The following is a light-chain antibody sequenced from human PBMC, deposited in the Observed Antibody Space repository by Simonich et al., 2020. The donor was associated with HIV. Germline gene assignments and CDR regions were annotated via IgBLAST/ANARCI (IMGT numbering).Light chain of an antibody. CDR3: QQYYDTPYT. V-gene: IGKV4-1*01. CDR1: QSVLYSSNNKNY. Sequence: DIVMTQSPDSLAVSLGERATINCKSSQSVLYSSNNKNYLAWYQQKPGQPPKLLIYWASTRESGVPDRFSGSGSGPDFTLTISSLQAEDVAVYYCQQYYDTPYTFGQGTKLEIK. J-gene: IGKJ2*01. CDR2: WAS.